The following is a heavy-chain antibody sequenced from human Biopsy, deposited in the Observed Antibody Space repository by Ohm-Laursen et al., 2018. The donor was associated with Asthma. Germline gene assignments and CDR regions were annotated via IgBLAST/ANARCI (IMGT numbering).Heavy chain of an antibody. V-gene: IGHV3-30*07. CDR2: ISKDASTQ. J-gene: IGHJ4*02. CDR3: ARGDSSNWSHYYFDY. CDR1: GFSFSNFA. Sequence: SLRLSCAASGFSFSNFAIHWVRQAPGKGLEWVGVISKDASTQDYADSVKGRFTMARDNSKNTLDLQMHSLRAEDTAVYYCARGDSSNWSHYYFDYWGQGTLVTVSS. D-gene: IGHD3-22*01.